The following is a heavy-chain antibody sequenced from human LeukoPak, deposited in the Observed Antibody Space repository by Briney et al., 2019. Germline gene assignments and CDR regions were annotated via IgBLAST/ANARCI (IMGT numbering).Heavy chain of an antibody. CDR3: AASPQRISCIIF. J-gene: IGHJ4*02. CDR2: ISDSGAAI. V-gene: IGHV3-23*01. CDR1: AFIPSSDA. Sequence: PGGSLTLSCEHSAFIPSSDAMTWVRPVPGKGMEWVASISDSGAAIYYADIAKGRFTISTDNSKSTLYLQMDSLRADDTAVYYCAASPQRISCIIFWGQGELVTVSS. D-gene: IGHD3-10*01.